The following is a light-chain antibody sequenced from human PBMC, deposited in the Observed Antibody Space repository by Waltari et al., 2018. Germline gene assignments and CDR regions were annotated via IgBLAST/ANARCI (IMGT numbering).Light chain of an antibody. CDR1: SSHVGGYNY. J-gene: IGLJ2*01. V-gene: IGLV2-8*01. Sequence: QSALTQPPSASGSPGQSVTISCPGTSSHVGGYNYVPWYQQHPGKAPKLMIYEVSKRPSGVPDRFSGSKSGNTASLTVSGLQAEDEADYYCSSYAGSNNPVVFGGGTKLTVL. CDR2: EVS. CDR3: SSYAGSNNPVV.